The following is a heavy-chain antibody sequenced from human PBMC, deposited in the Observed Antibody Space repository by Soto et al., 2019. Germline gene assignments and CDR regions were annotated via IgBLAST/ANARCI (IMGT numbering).Heavy chain of an antibody. CDR2: TYQSGSA. CDR3: ARDYYGMDV. V-gene: IGHV4-30-2*06. Sequence: QLQLQESGSGLVKPSQTLSLTCTVSGGSISSGGYCWTWIRQSPGKGLEWIGYTYQSGSAYYNPSLKSRVTISVDRSKNQFSLNLTSVTAADTAVYYCARDYYGMDVWGQGTTVTVSS. CDR1: GGSISSGGYC. J-gene: IGHJ6*02.